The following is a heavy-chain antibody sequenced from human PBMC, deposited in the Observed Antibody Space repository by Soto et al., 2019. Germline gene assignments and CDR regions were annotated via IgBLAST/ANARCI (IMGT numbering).Heavy chain of an antibody. J-gene: IGHJ6*03. D-gene: IGHD2-2*03. CDR3: ARHGYCSSTSCYGDYYYYMDV. CDR2: IYYSGST. V-gene: IGHV4-39*01. Sequence: QLQLQESGPGLVKPSETLSLTCTVSGGSISSSSYYWGWIRQPPGKGLEWIGSIYYSGSTYYNPSLKSRVTISVDTSKNLFSLKLSSVTAADTAVYYCARHGYCSSTSCYGDYYYYMDVWGKGTTVTVSS. CDR1: GGSISSSSYY.